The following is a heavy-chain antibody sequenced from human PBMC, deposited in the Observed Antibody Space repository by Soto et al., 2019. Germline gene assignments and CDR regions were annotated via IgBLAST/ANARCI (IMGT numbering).Heavy chain of an antibody. Sequence: QITLKESGPTLVKPTQTLTLTCTFSGFSLSTSGVGVGWIRQPPGKALEWLALIYWDDDKRYSTFLKSRLNITKDTSKKRVVRTLTNMDPVDTATYYCARAAVGNWFDPWGQGTLVTVSS. J-gene: IGHJ5*02. CDR2: IYWDDDK. CDR3: ARAAVGNWFDP. CDR1: GFSLSTSGVG. V-gene: IGHV2-5*02. D-gene: IGHD2-15*01.